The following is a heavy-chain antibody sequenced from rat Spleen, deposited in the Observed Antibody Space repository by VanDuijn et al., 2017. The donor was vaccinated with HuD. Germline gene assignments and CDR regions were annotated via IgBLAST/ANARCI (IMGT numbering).Heavy chain of an antibody. J-gene: IGHJ1*01. CDR1: GFTLSDHY. CDR2: ISYDGSST. Sequence: EVQLVESDGGLVQPGRSLKLSCAASGFTLSDHYMAWVRQAPTKGLEWVATISYDGSSTYYRDSVKGRFTISRDNAKSTLYLQMDSLRSEDTATYYCARQSSSIPYYWYFDFWGPGTMVTVSS. V-gene: IGHV5-7*01. CDR3: ARQSSSIPYYWYFDF. D-gene: IGHD1-2*01.